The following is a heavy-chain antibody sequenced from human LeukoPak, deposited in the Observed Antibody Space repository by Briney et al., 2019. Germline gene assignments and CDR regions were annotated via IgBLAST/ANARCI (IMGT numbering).Heavy chain of an antibody. J-gene: IGHJ4*02. V-gene: IGHV3-7*01. D-gene: IGHD6-13*01. CDR1: GFPFSNYW. CDR3: ARDSRTAPGTMDY. CDR2: IKQDGSDR. Sequence: GGSLRLSCAVSGFPFSNYWMSWVRQAPGKGLEWVANIKQDGSDRHYVDSVKGRFTISRDNAKNSLYLQMNSLRAEDTAVYYCARDSRTAPGTMDYWGQGTLVTVSS.